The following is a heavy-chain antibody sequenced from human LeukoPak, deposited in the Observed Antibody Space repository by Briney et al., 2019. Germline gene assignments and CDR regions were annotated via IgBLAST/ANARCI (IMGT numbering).Heavy chain of an antibody. CDR2: IRSKAYGGIT. CDR3: TRCRYYYYYYMDV. J-gene: IGHJ6*03. V-gene: IGHV3-49*03. CDR1: GFTFGDYA. Sequence: GGSLRLSCTASGFTFGDYAMSWFRQAPGKGLEWVGFIRSKAYGGITEYVASVKGTFTISRDDSNSIVYLQMNSLKTEDTAVYYCTRCRYYYYYYMDVWGKGTTVTVSS.